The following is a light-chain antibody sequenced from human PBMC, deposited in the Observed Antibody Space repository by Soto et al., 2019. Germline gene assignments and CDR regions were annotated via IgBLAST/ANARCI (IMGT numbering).Light chain of an antibody. Sequence: EIVLTQSPATLSLSPGERATLSCRASPSVSSYLAWYQQKPGQAPRLLIYDASNRATGIPARFSGSGSGTDFTLTISSLEPEDFAVYYCQQRSNWPPWTFGQGTKVDNK. CDR1: PSVSSY. CDR2: DAS. J-gene: IGKJ1*01. V-gene: IGKV3-11*01. CDR3: QQRSNWPPWT.